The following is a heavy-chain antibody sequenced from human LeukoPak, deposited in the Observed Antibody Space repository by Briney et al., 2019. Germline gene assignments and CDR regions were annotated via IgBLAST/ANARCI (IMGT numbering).Heavy chain of an antibody. J-gene: IGHJ4*02. D-gene: IGHD2-2*02. CDR2: ISSDGSKT. Sequence: PGGSLRLSCAVSGFTFSSGYMHWVRQPPGKGPVWVSRISSDGSKTISADSVKGRFTISRDDARNTLYLQMNSLRDADTAVYYCARYTGGGVYWGQGTLVTVSS. CDR3: ARYTGGGVY. CDR1: GFTFSSGY. V-gene: IGHV3-74*01.